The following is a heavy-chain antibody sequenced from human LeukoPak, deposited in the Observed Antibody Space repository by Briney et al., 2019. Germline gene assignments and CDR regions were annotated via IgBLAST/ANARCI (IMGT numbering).Heavy chain of an antibody. CDR1: GFTDSSNY. CDR3: ASGSGSYRTPYYYMDV. V-gene: IGHV3-53*01. D-gene: IGHD3-10*01. CDR2: IYSGGST. J-gene: IGHJ6*03. Sequence: PGGSLRLSCAASGFTDSSNYMSWVRQAPGKGLEWVSDIYSGGSTYYADSVTGRFTISRDNSKNTLYLQMNSLRAEDTAVYYCASGSGSYRTPYYYMDVWGTGTTATVSS.